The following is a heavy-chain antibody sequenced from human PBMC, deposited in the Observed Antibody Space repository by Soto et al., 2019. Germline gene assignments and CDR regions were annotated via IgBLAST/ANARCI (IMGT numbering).Heavy chain of an antibody. J-gene: IGHJ4*02. CDR1: GYRYTIYA. CDR2: INAGNDNT. CDR3: ARPSGPFWSGSNYFDY. V-gene: IGHV1-3*01. Sequence: GASVEVSCKASGYRYTIYAMQWVRQAPGQRLEWMGWINAGNDNTKYSQKFQGRVTITRDTSASTAYMELSSLRSEDTAVYYCARPSGPFWSGSNYFDYWGQGTLVTVSS. D-gene: IGHD3-3*01.